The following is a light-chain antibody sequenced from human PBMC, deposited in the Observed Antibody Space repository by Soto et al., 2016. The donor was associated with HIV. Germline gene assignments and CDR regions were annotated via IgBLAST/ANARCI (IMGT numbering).Light chain of an antibody. J-gene: IGKJ1*01. CDR2: KAS. CDR3: QEYNSYSWT. CDR1: RSISTW. V-gene: IGKV1-5*03. Sequence: DIQMTQSPSTLSASVGDRVTITCRASRSISTWLAWYQQNPGKAPKLLIYKASTLESGVPSRFTGSGSGTEFTLTIRSLQPDDFATYYCQEYNSYSWTFGQGTKVEIK.